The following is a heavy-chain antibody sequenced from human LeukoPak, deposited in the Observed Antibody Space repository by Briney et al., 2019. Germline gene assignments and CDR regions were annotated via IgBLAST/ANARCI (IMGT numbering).Heavy chain of an antibody. Sequence: SETLSLTCAVYGGSFSGYYWSWIRQPPGKGLEWIGEINHSGSTNYNPSLKSRVTMSVDTSKNQFSLKLSSVTAADTAVYYCAREYSSGWYFGYNWFDPWGQGTLVTISS. D-gene: IGHD6-19*01. CDR1: GGSFSGYY. CDR2: INHSGST. CDR3: AREYSSGWYFGYNWFDP. V-gene: IGHV4-34*01. J-gene: IGHJ5*02.